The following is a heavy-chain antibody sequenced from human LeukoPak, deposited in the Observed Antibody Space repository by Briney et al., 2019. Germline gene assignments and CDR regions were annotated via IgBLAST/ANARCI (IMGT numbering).Heavy chain of an antibody. J-gene: IGHJ6*03. CDR1: GFTFSSYA. CDR3: AKDGTDYYYMDV. CDR2: ISGSGGST. Sequence: GGSLRLSCAASGFTFSSYAMSWVRQAPGKGLEWVSAISGSGGSTYYADSVKGRFTISRDNSKNTLYLQMNSLRAGDTAVYYSAKDGTDYYYMDVWGKGTTVTVSS. D-gene: IGHD1-1*01. V-gene: IGHV3-23*01.